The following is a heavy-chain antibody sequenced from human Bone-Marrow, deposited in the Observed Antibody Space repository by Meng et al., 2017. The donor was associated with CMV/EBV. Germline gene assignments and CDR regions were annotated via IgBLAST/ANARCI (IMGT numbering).Heavy chain of an antibody. J-gene: IGHJ4*02. CDR3: ARVTIFGAIY. Sequence: SETLSLTCTVSGGSISSGDYYWSWIRQPPGKGLHWIGSIFYTGSTYHNPSLKSRVTISVDTSKNQFSLKLSSVTAADTAVYYCARVTIFGAIYWGQGTLVNVSS. V-gene: IGHV4-39*07. D-gene: IGHD3-3*01. CDR1: GGSISSGDYY. CDR2: IFYTGST.